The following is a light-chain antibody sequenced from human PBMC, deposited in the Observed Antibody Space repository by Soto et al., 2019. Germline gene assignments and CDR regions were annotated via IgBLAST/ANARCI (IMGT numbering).Light chain of an antibody. CDR1: QSVSSN. CDR2: DAS. V-gene: IGKV3-15*01. J-gene: IGKJ4*01. Sequence: EIVRTQSPATLSVSPGERATLSCRASQSVSSNLAWYQQKPGQTPRLLIYDASSRATGIPARFSGSGSGTDFTLTLSSLQSEDFAVYYCQQYNNWPLTFGGGTNVEIK. CDR3: QQYNNWPLT.